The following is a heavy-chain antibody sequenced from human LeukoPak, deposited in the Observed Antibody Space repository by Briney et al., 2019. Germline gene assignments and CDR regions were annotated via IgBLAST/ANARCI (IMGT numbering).Heavy chain of an antibody. CDR3: ARDVGESGWYQLQRSFDAFDI. CDR2: IYYSGST. CDR1: GGSISSGDYY. V-gene: IGHV4-30-4*01. Sequence: PPETLSLTCTVSGGSISSGDYYWSWIRQPPGKGLEWIGYIYYSGSTYYNPSLKSRVTISVDTSKNQFSLKLSSVTAADTAVYYCARDVGESGWYQLQRSFDAFDIWGQGTMVTVSS. J-gene: IGHJ3*02. D-gene: IGHD2-2*01.